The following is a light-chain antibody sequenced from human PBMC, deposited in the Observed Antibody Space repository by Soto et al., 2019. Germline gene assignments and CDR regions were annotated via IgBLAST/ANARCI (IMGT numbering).Light chain of an antibody. J-gene: IGKJ4*01. CDR3: QQRSNWPLT. Sequence: EIVLTQSPSSLSLSQEERATLSCRASQSVSSSYLAWYHQKPGQAPRLLIYGTSTRATGIPARFSGSGSGTDFTLTISSLEPEDFAVYYCQQRSNWPLTFGGGTKVDIK. CDR2: GTS. CDR1: QSVSSSY. V-gene: IGKV3-11*01.